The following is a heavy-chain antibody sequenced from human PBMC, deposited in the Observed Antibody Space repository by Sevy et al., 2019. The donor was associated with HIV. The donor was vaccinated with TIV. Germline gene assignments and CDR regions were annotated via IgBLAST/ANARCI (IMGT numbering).Heavy chain of an antibody. CDR2: INHSGST. Sequence: SDTLSLTCTVSGGSLSSGSYYWSWIRQPPGKGLEWIGEINHSGSTNYNPSLKSRVTISVDTSKNQFSLKLSSVTAADTAVYYCARSPPIVVVPGAPSWFDPWGQGTLVTVSS. CDR1: GGSLSSGSYY. J-gene: IGHJ5*02. V-gene: IGHV4-39*07. CDR3: ARSPPIVVVPGAPSWFDP. D-gene: IGHD2-2*01.